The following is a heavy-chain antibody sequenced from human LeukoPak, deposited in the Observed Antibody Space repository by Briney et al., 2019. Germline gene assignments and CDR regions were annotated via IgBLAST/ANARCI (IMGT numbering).Heavy chain of an antibody. Sequence: SQTLSLTCTVSGGSISSGDYYWSWIRQHPGKGLEWIGSIYYSGSTYYNPSLKSRVTISVDTSKNQFSLKLSSVTAADTAVYYCARRIAAAGSGFDYWGQGTLVTVSS. J-gene: IGHJ4*02. D-gene: IGHD6-13*01. CDR3: ARRIAAAGSGFDY. V-gene: IGHV4-39*01. CDR1: GGSISSGDYY. CDR2: IYYSGST.